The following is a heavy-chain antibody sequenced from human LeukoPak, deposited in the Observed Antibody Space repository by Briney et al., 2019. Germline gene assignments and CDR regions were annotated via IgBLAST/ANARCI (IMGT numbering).Heavy chain of an antibody. D-gene: IGHD2-15*01. Sequence: GASVKVSCKASGYTFTSYGISWVRQAPGQGLEWMGWISAYNGNTSYAQKLQGRVTMTTDTSTSTAYMELRSLRSDDTAVYYCARDETPAPRYCSGGSCPFDYWGQGTLVTVSS. V-gene: IGHV1-18*01. J-gene: IGHJ4*02. CDR1: GYTFTSYG. CDR2: ISAYNGNT. CDR3: ARDETPAPRYCSGGSCPFDY.